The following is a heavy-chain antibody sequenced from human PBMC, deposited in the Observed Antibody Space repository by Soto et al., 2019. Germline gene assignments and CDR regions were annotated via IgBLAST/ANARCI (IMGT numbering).Heavy chain of an antibody. J-gene: IGHJ4*02. V-gene: IGHV4-39*01. D-gene: IGHD2-21*01. CDR1: GVSISSSPYY. CDR3: AGSRVDMSSTDY. CDR2: IYYTGST. Sequence: QLQLQESGPGLVKPSETLSLTCTVSGVSISSSPYYWAWIRQPPGKVLEWIATIYYTGSTYHNPSLESRVTISVDTSKNQFSLRLRSVTAADTAVYYCAGSRVDMSSTDYWGQGALATVSS.